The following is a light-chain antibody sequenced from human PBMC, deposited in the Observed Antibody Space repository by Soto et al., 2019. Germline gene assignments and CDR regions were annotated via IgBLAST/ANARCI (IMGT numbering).Light chain of an antibody. V-gene: IGKV3-20*01. CDR2: GAS. J-gene: IGKJ5*01. Sequence: EIVLAWFSVTPSVSSGERAPLSRRAGQSVSSYLAWYQQKPGQAPRLLIYGASSRATDIPDRFSGSGSGTDFTLTISRLEPEDFAVYYCQQHGISHITFGQGTRLEIK. CDR3: QQHGISHIT. CDR1: QSVSSY.